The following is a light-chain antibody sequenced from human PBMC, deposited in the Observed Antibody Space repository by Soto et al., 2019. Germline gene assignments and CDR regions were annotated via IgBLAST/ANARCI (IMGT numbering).Light chain of an antibody. CDR3: QQYESTPPT. Sequence: DIVMTQSPDSLAVSLGERATINCKSSQRVLYSSNNKNYLAWYQQRPGQPPKLLIYWASTRESGVPYRFSGSGSGTDFTLTITSLQAEDVAVYYCQQYESTPPTFGQGTKLEIK. J-gene: IGKJ2*01. CDR1: QRVLYSSNNKNY. V-gene: IGKV4-1*01. CDR2: WAS.